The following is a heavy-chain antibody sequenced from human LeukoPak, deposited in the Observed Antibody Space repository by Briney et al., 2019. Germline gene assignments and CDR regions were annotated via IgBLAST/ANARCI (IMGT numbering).Heavy chain of an antibody. Sequence: GGSLRLSCAASGFTFSNAWMSWVRQAPGKGLEWVGRIKSKTDGGTTDYAAPVRGRFTISRDDSKNTLYLQMNSLKTEDTAVYYCTTDWMTTTLITAYYFDYWGQGTLVTVSS. J-gene: IGHJ4*02. CDR3: TTDWMTTTLITAYYFDY. V-gene: IGHV3-15*01. CDR2: IKSKTDGGTT. CDR1: GFTFSNAW. D-gene: IGHD4-17*01.